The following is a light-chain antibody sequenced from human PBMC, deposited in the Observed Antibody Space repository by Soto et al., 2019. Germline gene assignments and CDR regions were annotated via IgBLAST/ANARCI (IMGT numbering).Light chain of an antibody. CDR2: ATS. J-gene: IGKJ1*01. V-gene: IGKV1-6*01. CDR1: QGIKKD. Sequence: IQMTQSPSSLSASVGDRVNNKCRARQGIKKDLGWEQQRPGKAPKLLIYATSNLQTGVPSRFSGSVSGTDFTLTIISLQPEDFATYYCLQDYSYPRTFGQGTKV. CDR3: LQDYSYPRT.